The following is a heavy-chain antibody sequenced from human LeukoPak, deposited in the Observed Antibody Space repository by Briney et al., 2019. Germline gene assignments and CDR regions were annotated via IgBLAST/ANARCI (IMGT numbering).Heavy chain of an antibody. Sequence: ASVKVSCKASGGTFSSYAISWVRQAPGQGLEWMGRIIPIFGIANYAQKFQGRVTITADKSTSTAYMELSSLRSEDTAVYYCATTGSGYEDFDYWGQGTLVTVSA. J-gene: IGHJ4*02. CDR2: IIPIFGIA. D-gene: IGHD5-12*01. V-gene: IGHV1-69*04. CDR1: GGTFSSYA. CDR3: ATTGSGYEDFDY.